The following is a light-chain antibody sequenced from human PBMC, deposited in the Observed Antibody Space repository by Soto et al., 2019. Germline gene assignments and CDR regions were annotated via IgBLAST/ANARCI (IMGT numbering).Light chain of an antibody. Sequence: DIHMTQSPATLSASVRDIVTITFLASQSISSWLAWYQQKPGKAPKLLIYDASSLESGVPSRFSGSGSGTEFTLTISSLQPDDFATYYCQQYNSYSQTFGQATKVDI. CDR2: DAS. CDR1: QSISSW. J-gene: IGKJ1*01. V-gene: IGKV1-5*01. CDR3: QQYNSYSQT.